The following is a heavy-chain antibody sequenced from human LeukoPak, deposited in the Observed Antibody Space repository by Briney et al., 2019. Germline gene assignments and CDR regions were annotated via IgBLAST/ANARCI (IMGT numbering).Heavy chain of an antibody. Sequence: GGSLRLSCAVSGFTFSSYAMSWVRQAPGKGLGWVSTISGSGGTTYYADSVKGRFTISRDNSKNTLYLQMNSLRAEDTAVYYCAKPVAGTGYFDYWGQGTLVTVSS. V-gene: IGHV3-23*01. CDR2: ISGSGGTT. D-gene: IGHD6-19*01. CDR3: AKPVAGTGYFDY. CDR1: GFTFSSYA. J-gene: IGHJ4*02.